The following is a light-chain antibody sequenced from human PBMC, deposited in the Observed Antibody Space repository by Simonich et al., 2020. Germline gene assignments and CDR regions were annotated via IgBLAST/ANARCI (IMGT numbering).Light chain of an antibody. CDR3: SSYTSSSIVV. CDR1: SRDVCGYNY. Sequence: QSALTQPASVSGSPGQSITISCTGTSRDVCGYNYVSWYQQHPGKAPKLMIYDVSKRPSGVSNRFSGSKSGNTASLTISGLQAEDEADYYCSSYTSSSIVVFGGGTKLTVL. CDR2: DVS. V-gene: IGLV2-14*01. J-gene: IGLJ2*01.